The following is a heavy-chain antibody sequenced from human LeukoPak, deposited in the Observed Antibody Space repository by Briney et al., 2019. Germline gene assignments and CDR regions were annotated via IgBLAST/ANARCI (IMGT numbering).Heavy chain of an antibody. J-gene: IGHJ4*02. CDR1: GDSVSSNSAA. Sequence: SQTLSLTCAISGDSVSSNSAAWNWIRQSPSRGLEWLGRTYYRSKWYNDYAVSVKSRITINPDTSKNQFSLQLNSVTPEDTAVYYCARESLGGYSYGNWYYFDYWGQGTLVTVSS. V-gene: IGHV6-1*01. CDR2: TYYRSKWYN. CDR3: ARESLGGYSYGNWYYFDY. D-gene: IGHD5-18*01.